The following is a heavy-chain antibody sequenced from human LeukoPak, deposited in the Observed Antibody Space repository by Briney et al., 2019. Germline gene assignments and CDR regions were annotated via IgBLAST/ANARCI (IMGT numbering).Heavy chain of an antibody. CDR2: ISSSGSTI. V-gene: IGHV3-11*04. Sequence: PGGSLRLSCAASGFTFSDYYMSWIRQAPGKGLEWVSCISSSGSTIYYADSVKGRFTISRDNAKNSLYLQMNSLRAEDTAVYYCARVLLWFDYYMDVWGKGTTVTVSS. CDR1: GFTFSDYY. D-gene: IGHD3-10*01. CDR3: ARVLLWFDYYMDV. J-gene: IGHJ6*03.